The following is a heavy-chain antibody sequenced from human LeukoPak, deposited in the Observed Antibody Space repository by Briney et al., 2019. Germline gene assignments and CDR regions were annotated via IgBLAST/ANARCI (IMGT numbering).Heavy chain of an antibody. CDR1: GFTFSNCA. CDR2: IRGSGGST. Sequence: PGGSLRLSCAVSGFTFSNCAMTWVRQAPGKGVEWVSAIRGSGGSTYYTDFVKGRFTISRDSSKNTLYLQMNSLRAEDTTVYYFAKGDIGGSIYYYMDVWGKGTTVTVSS. D-gene: IGHD1-26*01. V-gene: IGHV3-23*01. CDR3: AKGDIGGSIYYYMDV. J-gene: IGHJ6*03.